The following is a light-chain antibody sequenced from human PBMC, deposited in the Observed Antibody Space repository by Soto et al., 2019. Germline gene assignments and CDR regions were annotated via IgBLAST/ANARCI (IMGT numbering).Light chain of an antibody. CDR1: QSIINC. V-gene: IGKV1-5*01. Sequence: DVQMTQSPSTLSASEGGRVTITCLASQSIINCMPRYQQKPGKAPKPPIYGASSLESGVPSRFSGSGSGTEFTLTITNLQPDDFASYYCQQYDSFSGTFGQGTKVDIK. CDR3: QQYDSFSGT. J-gene: IGKJ1*01. CDR2: GAS.